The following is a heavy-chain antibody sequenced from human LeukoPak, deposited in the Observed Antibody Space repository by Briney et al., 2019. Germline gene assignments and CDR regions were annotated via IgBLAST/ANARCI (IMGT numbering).Heavy chain of an antibody. Sequence: MTSETLSLTCAVYGGSFRGYYWSWIRQPPGEGLEWIGEINHSGSTNYNPSLKSRVTISVDTSKNQFSLKLSSVTAADTAVYYCARDSGEAEVPAAMFDYWGQGTLVTVSS. V-gene: IGHV4-34*01. D-gene: IGHD2-2*01. CDR2: INHSGST. CDR1: GGSFRGYY. CDR3: ARDSGEAEVPAAMFDY. J-gene: IGHJ4*02.